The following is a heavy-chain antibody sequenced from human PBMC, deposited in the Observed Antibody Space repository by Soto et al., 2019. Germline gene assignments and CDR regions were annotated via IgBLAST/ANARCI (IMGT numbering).Heavy chain of an antibody. V-gene: IGHV4-59*01. D-gene: IGHD3-22*01. Sequence: SETLSLTCTVSGGSISGYYWCWSRQPPGKGLERIGYIYYSGSTNYNPSLESRVTISIDTSKTQFSLKLSSVTAADTAVYYCARIPHYYDSSGSRYYFDYWGQGTLVTVSS. J-gene: IGHJ4*02. CDR3: ARIPHYYDSSGSRYYFDY. CDR2: IYYSGST. CDR1: GGSISGYY.